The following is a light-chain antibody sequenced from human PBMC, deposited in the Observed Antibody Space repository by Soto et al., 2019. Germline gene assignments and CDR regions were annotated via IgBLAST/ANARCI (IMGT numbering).Light chain of an antibody. J-gene: IGLJ1*01. Sequence: QSVLTQPPSASGSPGQSVTISCTGTSSDVGGYNYVSWYQQHPGKAPKVIIYEVSKRPSGVPDRFSGSKSGSTASLTVSGLQAEDEAAYYRSSYAVTNIFVFGTGTKVTVL. V-gene: IGLV2-8*01. CDR2: EVS. CDR3: SSYAVTNIFV. CDR1: SSDVGGYNY.